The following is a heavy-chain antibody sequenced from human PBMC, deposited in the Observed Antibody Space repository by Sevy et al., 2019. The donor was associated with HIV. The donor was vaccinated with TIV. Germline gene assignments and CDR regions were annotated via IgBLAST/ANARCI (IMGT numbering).Heavy chain of an antibody. J-gene: IGHJ4*02. D-gene: IGHD3-9*01. CDR3: AREDYDVLTGYSPGYDY. CDR2: ISSSSSYI. Sequence: GGSLRLSCAASGFTFSSYSMNWVRQAPGKGLEWVSSISSSSSYIYYTDSVKGRFTISRDNAKNSLYLQMNSLRAEDTAVYYCAREDYDVLTGYSPGYDYWGQGTLVTVSS. V-gene: IGHV3-21*01. CDR1: GFTFSSYS.